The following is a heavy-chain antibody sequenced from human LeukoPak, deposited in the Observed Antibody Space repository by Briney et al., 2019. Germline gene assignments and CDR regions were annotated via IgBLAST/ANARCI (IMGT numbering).Heavy chain of an antibody. CDR3: ARGLRYYCSGGSCPLDY. CDR2: INPNSGGT. Sequence: ASVKVSCKASGYTFTGYYMHWVRQAPGQGLEWMGWINPNSGGTNYAQKFQGRVTMTRDTSISTAYMELSGLRSDDTAVYYCARGLRYYCSGGSCPLDYWGQGTLVTVSS. V-gene: IGHV1-2*02. D-gene: IGHD2-15*01. J-gene: IGHJ4*02. CDR1: GYTFTGYY.